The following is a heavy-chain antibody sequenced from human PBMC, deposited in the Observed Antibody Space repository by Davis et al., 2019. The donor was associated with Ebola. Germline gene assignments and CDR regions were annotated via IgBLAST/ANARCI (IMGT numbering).Heavy chain of an antibody. CDR3: ARADDLQYCSGGSCYSGVDY. Sequence: PGGSLRLSCAASGFTFSSYGMHWVLQAPGKGLEWVAVISYDGSNKYYADSVKGRFTISRDNSKNTLYLQMNSLRAEDTAVYYCARADDLQYCSGGSCYSGVDYWGQGTLVTVSS. CDR1: GFTFSSYG. D-gene: IGHD2-15*01. CDR2: ISYDGSNK. J-gene: IGHJ4*02. V-gene: IGHV3-30*03.